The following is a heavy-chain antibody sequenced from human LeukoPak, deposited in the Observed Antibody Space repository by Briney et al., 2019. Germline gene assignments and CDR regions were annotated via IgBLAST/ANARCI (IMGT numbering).Heavy chain of an antibody. V-gene: IGHV1-2*02. CDR1: GYTFTGYY. J-gene: IGHJ4*02. CDR2: INPHSGGT. CDR3: ARDVGEYCSSTNCYASHY. D-gene: IGHD2-2*01. Sequence: ASVKVSCKASGYTFTGYYMHWVRQAPGQGLEWMGWINPHSGGTNYAQKFQGGVTMARDTSITTAYMELSSLRSDDTAVYYCARDVGEYCSSTNCYASHYWGQGTLVTVSS.